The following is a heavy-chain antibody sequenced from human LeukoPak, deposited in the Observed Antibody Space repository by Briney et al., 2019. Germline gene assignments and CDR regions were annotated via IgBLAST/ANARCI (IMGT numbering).Heavy chain of an antibody. CDR3: ARISYDSSGYFDY. CDR2: INADGSSS. CDR1: GFSFSSYW. Sequence: GGSLRLSCAASGFSFSSYWMHWVRQAPGKGLVWVSVINADGSSSTYGDSVKGRFTISRDNAKNTLYLQMNSLGAEDTAMYYCARISYDSSGYFDYWGQGTLVAVSS. V-gene: IGHV3-74*01. D-gene: IGHD3-22*01. J-gene: IGHJ4*02.